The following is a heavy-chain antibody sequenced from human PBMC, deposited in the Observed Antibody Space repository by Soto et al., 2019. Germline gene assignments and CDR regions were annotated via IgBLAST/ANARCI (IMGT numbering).Heavy chain of an antibody. CDR2: MNPNSGNT. CDR3: ARDPSSYCSGGSCPYYMDV. Sequence: ASVKVSCKASGYTLTSYDINWVRQATGQGLERMGWMNPNSGNTGYAQKFQGRVTMTRNTSISTAYMELSSLRSEDTAVYYCARDPSSYCSGGSCPYYMDVWGKGTTVTVSS. J-gene: IGHJ6*03. V-gene: IGHV1-8*01. D-gene: IGHD2-15*01. CDR1: GYTLTSYD.